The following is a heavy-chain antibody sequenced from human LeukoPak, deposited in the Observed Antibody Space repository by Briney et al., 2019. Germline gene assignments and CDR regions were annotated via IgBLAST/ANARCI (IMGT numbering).Heavy chain of an antibody. CDR3: ARRPAAASYYYYGLDV. D-gene: IGHD2-2*01. CDR2: ISSSGTNI. CDR1: GFTFSDYY. J-gene: IGHJ6*02. V-gene: IGHV3-11*01. Sequence: GGSLRLSCAASGFTFSDYYMSWIRQAPGKGLEWVSYISSSGTNIYYADSVKGRFTISRDNTKNSLSLQMNSLGAEDTAVYYCARRPAAASYYYYGLDVWGQGTTVTVSS.